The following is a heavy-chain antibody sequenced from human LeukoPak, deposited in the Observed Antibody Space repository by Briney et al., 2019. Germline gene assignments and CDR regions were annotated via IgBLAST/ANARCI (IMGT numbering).Heavy chain of an antibody. CDR1: GFTFSSYA. CDR2: ISGSGGST. V-gene: IGHV3-23*01. D-gene: IGHD6-13*01. CDR3: AKDGKRYSSSATFDY. Sequence: GSLRLSCAASGFTFSSYAMSWVRQAPGKGLEWVSAISGSGGSTYYADSVKGRFIISRDNSKNTLYLQMNSLRAEDTAVYYCAKDGKRYSSSATFDYWGQGTLVTVSS. J-gene: IGHJ4*02.